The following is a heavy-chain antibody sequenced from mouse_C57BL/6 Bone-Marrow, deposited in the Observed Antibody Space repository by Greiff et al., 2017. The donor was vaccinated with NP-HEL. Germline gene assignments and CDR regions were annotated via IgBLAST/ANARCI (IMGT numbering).Heavy chain of an antibody. CDR3: ARSGDGPSWFAY. CDR2: IYPGDGDT. D-gene: IGHD2-3*01. Sequence: VQLQQSGPELVKPGASVKISCKASGYAFSSSWMNWVKQRPGKGLEWIGRIYPGDGDTNDNGKFKGKATLTADKSSSTAYMQLSSLTSEDSAVYFCARSGDGPSWFAYWGQGTLVTVSA. CDR1: GYAFSSSW. J-gene: IGHJ3*01. V-gene: IGHV1-82*01.